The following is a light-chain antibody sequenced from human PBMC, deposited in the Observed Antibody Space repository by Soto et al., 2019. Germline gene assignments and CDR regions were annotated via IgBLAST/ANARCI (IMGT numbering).Light chain of an antibody. CDR1: QTLSRW. V-gene: IGKV1-5*03. CDR2: KAS. CDR3: QQYNTYL. J-gene: IGKJ4*01. Sequence: DIQMTQSPSTLSASVGDRVTITCRASQTLSRWLAWYQQKPGKAPKLLISKASTLESGVPSRFSGDGSGAGITITISGLQPDDFATYYCQQYNTYLFGGGTRVEIK.